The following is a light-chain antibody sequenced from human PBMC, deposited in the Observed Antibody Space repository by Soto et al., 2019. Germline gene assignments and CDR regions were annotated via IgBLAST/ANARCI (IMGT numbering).Light chain of an antibody. CDR2: AAS. J-gene: IGKJ1*01. CDR3: QKYNSAPRT. Sequence: DIPMTQSPSSLSASVGDRVTITCRASQGISNYLAWYQQKPGKVPKLLIFAASILQSGVPSRFSGSGSGTDFTLSITSLQPEDVATYYCQKYNSAPRTFGQGTKVEIK. CDR1: QGISNY. V-gene: IGKV1-27*01.